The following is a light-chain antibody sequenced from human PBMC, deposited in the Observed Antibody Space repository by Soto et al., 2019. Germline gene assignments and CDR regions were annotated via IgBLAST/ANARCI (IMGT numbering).Light chain of an antibody. CDR1: QSVSSN. Sequence: EIALTQSPGTLSVSPGERATLSCRASQSVSSNLAWYQQKPGQAPRLLIYGASSRATGIPDRFSGSGFGTDITLTISRLEPEDFAVYYCQHYDVSLFAFGPGTKVDMK. CDR3: QHYDVSLFA. V-gene: IGKV3-20*01. J-gene: IGKJ3*01. CDR2: GAS.